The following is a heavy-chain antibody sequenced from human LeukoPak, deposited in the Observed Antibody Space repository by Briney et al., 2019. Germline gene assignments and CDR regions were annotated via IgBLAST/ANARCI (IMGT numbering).Heavy chain of an antibody. CDR2: INPNSGGT. CDR1: GYTFTGYY. CDR3: ARNGVRPEAYYYDSSGYPQYYFDY. D-gene: IGHD3-22*01. J-gene: IGHJ4*02. Sequence: ASVKVSCKASGYTFTGYYMHWVRQAPGQGLEWMGWINPNSGGTNYARKFQGRVTMTRDTSISTAYMELSRLRSDDTAVYYCARNGVRPEAYYYDSSGYPQYYFDYWGQGTLVTVSS. V-gene: IGHV1-2*02.